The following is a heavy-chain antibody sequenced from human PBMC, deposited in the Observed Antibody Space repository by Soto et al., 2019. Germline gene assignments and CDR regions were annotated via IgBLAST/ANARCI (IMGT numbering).Heavy chain of an antibody. J-gene: IGHJ4*02. CDR2: TSSKGGST. Sequence: EVQLVESGGGLVQPGGSLRLSCSASGFTISSYAMHWVRQAPGKGLESVSVTSSKGGSTHYADSVRGRFTISTDNSKHTLNLQMSSLRAEDTAVYYCVRDLWGFESWGQGTLVTVSS. V-gene: IGHV3-64D*08. D-gene: IGHD3-16*01. CDR3: VRDLWGFES. CDR1: GFTISSYA.